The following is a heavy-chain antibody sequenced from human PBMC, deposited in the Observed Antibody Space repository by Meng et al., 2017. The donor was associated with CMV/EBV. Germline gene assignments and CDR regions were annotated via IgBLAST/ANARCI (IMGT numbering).Heavy chain of an antibody. J-gene: IGHJ4*02. CDR1: GFTFSSYG. D-gene: IGHD6-19*01. Sequence: GESLKISCAASGFTFSSYGMHWVRQAPGKGLEWVAFIRYDGSNKYYADSVKGRFTIPRDNSKNTLYLQMNSLRAEDTAVYYCAKLLVVAGTVGRTKGAYRDYWGQGTLVTVSS. CDR3: AKLLVVAGTVGRTKGAYRDY. CDR2: IRYDGSNK. V-gene: IGHV3-30*02.